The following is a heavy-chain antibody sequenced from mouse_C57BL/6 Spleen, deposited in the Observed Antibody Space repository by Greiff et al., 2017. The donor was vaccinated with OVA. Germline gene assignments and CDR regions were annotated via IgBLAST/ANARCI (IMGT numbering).Heavy chain of an antibody. CDR3: ARGGSSPVAY. D-gene: IGHD1-1*01. Sequence: YYMHWVKQRTEQGLEWIGRIDPEDGETKYAPKFQGKATITADTSSNTAYLQLSSLTSEDTAVDYCARGGSSPVAYWGQGTLVTVSA. CDR1: YY. CDR2: IDPEDGET. J-gene: IGHJ3*01. V-gene: IGHV14-2*01.